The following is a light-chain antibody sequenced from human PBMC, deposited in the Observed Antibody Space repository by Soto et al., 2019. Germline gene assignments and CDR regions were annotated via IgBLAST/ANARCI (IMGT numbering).Light chain of an antibody. CDR2: KAS. CDR3: QQANSCPLT. Sequence: DIQMTQSPSSVSASVGDRVTITCRASQGINRWLAWYQQKPGTAPNLLIYKASNLQSGVPSRFSGSGSGSDFTLTISSLQPEDFATYYCQQANSCPLTFGGGTKVEIK. V-gene: IGKV1D-12*01. CDR1: QGINRW. J-gene: IGKJ4*01.